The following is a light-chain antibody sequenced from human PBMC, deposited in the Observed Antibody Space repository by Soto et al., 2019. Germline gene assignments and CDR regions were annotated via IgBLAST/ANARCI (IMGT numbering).Light chain of an antibody. J-gene: IGLJ1*01. Sequence: QSVLTQPPSVSGSPGQSVTISCTGTSSDVGSYNRVSWYQQPPGTAPNLMIYEVSNRPSGVPDRFSVSNSGNTASQTISGRHAEDEADCYCSSYTSSSSFNVFGTGTKVTVL. V-gene: IGLV2-18*02. CDR1: SSDVGSYNR. CDR3: SSYTSSSSFNV. CDR2: EVS.